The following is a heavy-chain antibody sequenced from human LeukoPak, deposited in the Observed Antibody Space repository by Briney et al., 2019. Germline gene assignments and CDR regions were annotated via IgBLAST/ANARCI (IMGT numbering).Heavy chain of an antibody. Sequence: GGSLRLSCAASGFTFSSYSMNWVRQAPGKGLEWVSYISSSSSTIYYADSVKGRFTISRDNSKNTLSLQMNSLRAEDTAIYYCAKDIGYCSGGGCYVFDWWGQGTLVTVSS. CDR3: AKDIGYCSGGGCYVFDW. D-gene: IGHD2-15*01. J-gene: IGHJ4*02. CDR1: GFTFSSYS. V-gene: IGHV3-48*01. CDR2: ISSSSSTI.